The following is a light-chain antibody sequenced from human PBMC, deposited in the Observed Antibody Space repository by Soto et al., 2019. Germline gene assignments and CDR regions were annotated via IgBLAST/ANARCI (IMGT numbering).Light chain of an antibody. CDR2: LGS. CDR3: MQALQTPYT. J-gene: IGKJ2*01. V-gene: IGKV2-28*01. Sequence: DIVMTQSPLSLPVTPGEPASISCRSSQSLLHSNGYNYLDWYLQKPGQSPHLLIYLGSNRASGVPDRFSGSGSGTDFTLKISRVEAGDVGVHYCMQALQTPYTFGQGTKLEIK. CDR1: QSLLHSNGYNY.